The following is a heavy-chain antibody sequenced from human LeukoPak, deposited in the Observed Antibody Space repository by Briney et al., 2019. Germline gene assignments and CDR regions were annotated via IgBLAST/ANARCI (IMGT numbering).Heavy chain of an antibody. D-gene: IGHD3-3*01. V-gene: IGHV3-21*01. Sequence: GGSLRLSCAASGFTFSSYEMNWLRQAPGKGLEWVSSISSSSSYIYYADSVKGRFTISRDNAKNSLYLQVNSLRAEDTAVYYCARRLDSSMEGFYWGQGTLVTVSS. CDR1: GFTFSSYE. CDR3: ARRLDSSMEGFY. J-gene: IGHJ4*02. CDR2: ISSSSSYI.